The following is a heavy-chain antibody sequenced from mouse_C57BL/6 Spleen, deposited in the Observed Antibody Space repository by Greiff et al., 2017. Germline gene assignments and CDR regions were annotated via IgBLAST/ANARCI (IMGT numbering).Heavy chain of an antibody. V-gene: IGHV1-26*01. CDR3: ARKPYGNSFYFDY. J-gene: IGHJ2*01. D-gene: IGHD2-1*01. CDR2: INPNNGGT. CDR1: GYTFTDYY. Sequence: EVQLQQSGPELVKPGASVKISCKASGYTFTDYYMNWVKQSHGKSLEWIGDINPNNGGTSYNQKFKGKATLTVDKSSSTAYMELRSLTSEDSAVYYCARKPYGNSFYFDYWGQGTTLTVSS.